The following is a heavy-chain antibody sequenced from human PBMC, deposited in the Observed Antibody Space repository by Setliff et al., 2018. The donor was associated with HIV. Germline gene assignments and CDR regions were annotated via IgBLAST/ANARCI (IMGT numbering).Heavy chain of an antibody. D-gene: IGHD3-16*01. CDR3: VRGKRYAYTSGGLDV. V-gene: IGHV3-7*01. J-gene: IGHJ6*02. Sequence: QPGGSLRLSCAASGFTFSSFWMSWVRQAPGKGLEWVANINQVESEKYYVDSVKGRFTISRDNAKNSLYLQMNSLGVEDTAIYFCVRGKRYAYTSGGLDVWDQGTTVTVSS. CDR2: INQVESEK. CDR1: GFTFSSFW.